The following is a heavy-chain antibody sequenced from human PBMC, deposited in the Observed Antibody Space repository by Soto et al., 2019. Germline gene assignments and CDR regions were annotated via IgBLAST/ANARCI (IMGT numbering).Heavy chain of an antibody. CDR1: GFSLSTSGVG. D-gene: IGHD5-12*01. CDR3: AHVYGGYDNFAY. Sequence: QITLKESGPTLVKPTQTLTLTCTSSGFSLSTSGVGVGWIRQPPGKALEWLALIYWDDDKRYSPSLKSRLTHTKDSSKNQVVLTMTNMDPVDTATYYCAHVYGGYDNFAYWGQGTLVTVSS. V-gene: IGHV2-5*02. CDR2: IYWDDDK. J-gene: IGHJ4*02.